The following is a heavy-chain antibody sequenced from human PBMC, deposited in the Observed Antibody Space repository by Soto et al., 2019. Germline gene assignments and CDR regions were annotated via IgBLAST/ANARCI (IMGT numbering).Heavy chain of an antibody. CDR1: GFIFSNYV. V-gene: IGHV3-30-3*01. CDR2: MSYDGTTK. CDR3: ARKVLWSRYFDY. D-gene: IGHD3-10*01. J-gene: IGHJ4*02. Sequence: QVQLVESGGGVVQPGRSLRLSCAASGFIFSNYVMYWVRQAPGKGLEWVAFMSYDGTTKYYADSVKGRFTISRDNSKNTLYLQMTSLRPEDTGVYYCARKVLWSRYFDYWGQGTLVTVSS.